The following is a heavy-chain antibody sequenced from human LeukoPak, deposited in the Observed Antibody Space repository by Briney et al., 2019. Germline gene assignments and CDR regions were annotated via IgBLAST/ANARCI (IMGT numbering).Heavy chain of an antibody. CDR2: VNSDGSNT. CDR3: AKDPSGSYPMYFDY. V-gene: IGHV3-74*01. CDR1: GLTLSSYW. D-gene: IGHD1-26*01. J-gene: IGHJ4*02. Sequence: GGSLRLSCAASGLTLSSYWMHWVRQAPGKGLVWVSRVNSDGSNTSYADSVKGRFTISRDNAKNTLYLQMNSLRAEDTAVYYCAKDPSGSYPMYFDYWGQGTLVTVSS.